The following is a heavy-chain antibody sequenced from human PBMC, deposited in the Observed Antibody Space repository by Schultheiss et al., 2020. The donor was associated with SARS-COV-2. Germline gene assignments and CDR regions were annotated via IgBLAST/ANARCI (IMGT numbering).Heavy chain of an antibody. CDR2: IYHSGST. Sequence: SETLSLKCAVYGGSFSGYYWSWIRQPPGKGLEWIGSIYHSGSTYYNPSLKSRVTISVDTSKNQFSLRLTSVTAADTAVYYCARARKAVAGDYYYGMDVWGQGNTVTVSS. CDR3: ARARKAVAGDYYYGMDV. J-gene: IGHJ6*02. CDR1: GGSFSGYY. D-gene: IGHD6-19*01. V-gene: IGHV4-34*01.